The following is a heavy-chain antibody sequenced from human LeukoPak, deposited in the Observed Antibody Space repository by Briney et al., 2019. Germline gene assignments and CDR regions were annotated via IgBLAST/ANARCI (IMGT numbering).Heavy chain of an antibody. D-gene: IGHD3-22*01. CDR1: GFTFSNAW. Sequence: GGSLRLSCAASGFTFSNAWMRWVRQAPGKGLEWGGRIKSKTDGGTTDYAAPVKGRFTISRDDSKNTLYLQMNSLKTEDTAVYYCTTDSLYDSSGTIGNDAFDIWGQGTMVTVSS. CDR2: IKSKTDGGTT. CDR3: TTDSLYDSSGTIGNDAFDI. V-gene: IGHV3-15*01. J-gene: IGHJ3*02.